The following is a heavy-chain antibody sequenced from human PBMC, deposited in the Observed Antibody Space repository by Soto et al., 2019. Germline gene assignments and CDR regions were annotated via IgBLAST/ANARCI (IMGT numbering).Heavy chain of an antibody. V-gene: IGHV4-30-2*01. Sequence: SETLSLTCAVSGGSISSGGYFWSWIRQPPGKGLEWIGYIYHSGSTYYNPSLKSRVTISVDRSKNQFSLKLSSVTAADTAVYYCVRFLEWLFADSDYYYGMDVWGQGTTVTVSS. CDR3: VRFLEWLFADSDYYYGMDV. CDR2: IYHSGST. D-gene: IGHD3-3*01. CDR1: GGSISSGGYF. J-gene: IGHJ6*02.